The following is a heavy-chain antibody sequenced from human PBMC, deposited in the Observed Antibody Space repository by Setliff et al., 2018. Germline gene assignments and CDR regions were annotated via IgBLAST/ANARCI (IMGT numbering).Heavy chain of an antibody. V-gene: IGHV1-46*01. CDR3: ARDLRDVVVVPSTTGYYHGMDV. CDR1: GYSFTRHY. Sequence: ASVKVSCKTSGYSFTRHYLHWVRQAPGQGLEWMGMVNXXXXXXRXXXXXQGRVTMTXXTSTSSVYMELSSLRSEDTAVYYCARDLRDVVVVPSTTGYYHGMDVWGQGTTVTVSS. D-gene: IGHD2-15*01. CDR2: VNXXXXXX. J-gene: IGHJ6*02.